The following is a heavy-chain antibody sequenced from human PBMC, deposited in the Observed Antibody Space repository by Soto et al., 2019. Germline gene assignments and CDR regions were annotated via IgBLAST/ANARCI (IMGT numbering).Heavy chain of an antibody. D-gene: IGHD3-9*01. CDR1: GGSISSGGYY. Sequence: QVQLQESGPGLVKPSQTLSLTCTVSGGSISSGGYYWSWIRQHPGKGLEWIGYIYYSGSTYYNPSLKRRVTISVDTSKNQFSLKLSSVTAADTAVYYCATEYYDILTGYRGSDYWGQGTLVTVSS. J-gene: IGHJ4*02. V-gene: IGHV4-31*03. CDR2: IYYSGST. CDR3: ATEYYDILTGYRGSDY.